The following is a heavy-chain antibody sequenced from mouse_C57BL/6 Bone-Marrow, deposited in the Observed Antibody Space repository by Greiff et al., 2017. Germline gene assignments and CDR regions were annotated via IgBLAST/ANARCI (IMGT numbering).Heavy chain of an antibody. CDR3: ASNSYYYAMDD. J-gene: IGHJ4*01. V-gene: IGHV1-59*01. Sequence: QVQLQQPGAELVRPGTSVKLSCKASGYTFTSYWMHWVKQRPGQGLEWIGVIDPSDSYTNYNQKFKGTATLTVDTSSSTAYMQLSSLTSEDSAVXYCASNSYYYAMDDWGQGTSVTVSS. CDR2: IDPSDSYT. D-gene: IGHD1-3*01. CDR1: GYTFTSYW.